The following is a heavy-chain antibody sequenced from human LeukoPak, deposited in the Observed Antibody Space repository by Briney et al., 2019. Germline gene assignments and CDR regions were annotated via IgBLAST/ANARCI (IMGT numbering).Heavy chain of an antibody. V-gene: IGHV1-69*13. Sequence: PVKVSCKASGGTFSSYAISWVRQAPGQGLEWMGGIIPIFGTANYAQKFQGRVTITADESTSTAYMELSSLRSEDTAVYYCARSVVVVVHNWYFDLWGRGTLVTASS. J-gene: IGHJ2*01. D-gene: IGHD2-15*01. CDR3: ARSVVVVVHNWYFDL. CDR2: IIPIFGTA. CDR1: GGTFSSYA.